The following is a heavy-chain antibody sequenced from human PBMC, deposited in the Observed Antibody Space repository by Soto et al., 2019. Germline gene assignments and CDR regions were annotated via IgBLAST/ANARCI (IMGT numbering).Heavy chain of an antibody. CDR3: AREEVAANDAFDI. Sequence: GAPVKVSCEACCYTFTSYGISWVRQAPGQGLEWMGWISAYNGNTDYAQKLQGRVTMTTDTSTSTAYMELRSLRSDDTAVYYCAREEVAANDAFDIWGQGTMVTVSS. D-gene: IGHD6-19*01. J-gene: IGHJ3*02. V-gene: IGHV1-18*01. CDR2: ISAYNGNT. CDR1: CYTFTSYG.